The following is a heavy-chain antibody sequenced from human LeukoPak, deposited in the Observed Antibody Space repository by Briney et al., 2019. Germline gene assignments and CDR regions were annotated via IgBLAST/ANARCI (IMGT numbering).Heavy chain of an antibody. J-gene: IGHJ5*02. D-gene: IGHD3-3*02. CDR2: IYSGGST. CDR3: ATGLHFWKFDP. V-gene: IGHV3-66*02. CDR1: GFTVSSNY. Sequence: GGSLRLSCAASGFTVSSNYMSWVRQAPGKGLEWVSVIYSGGSTYYADSVKGRFTISRDNSKNTLYLQMNSLRAEDTAVYYCATGLHFWKFDPWGQGTLVTVSS.